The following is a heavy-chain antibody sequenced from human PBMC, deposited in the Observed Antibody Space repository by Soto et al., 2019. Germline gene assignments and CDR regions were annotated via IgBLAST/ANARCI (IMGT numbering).Heavy chain of an antibody. CDR1: GGTFSSYT. D-gene: IGHD5-12*01. J-gene: IGHJ3*02. V-gene: IGHV1-69*02. CDR3: ARGYSGYDYTPLGDDAFDI. Sequence: GASVKVSCKASGGTFSSYTISWVRQAPGQGLEWMGRIIPILGIANYAQKFQGRVTITADKSTSTAYMELSSLRSEDTAVYYCARGYSGYDYTPLGDDAFDIWGQGTMVTVSS. CDR2: IIPILGIA.